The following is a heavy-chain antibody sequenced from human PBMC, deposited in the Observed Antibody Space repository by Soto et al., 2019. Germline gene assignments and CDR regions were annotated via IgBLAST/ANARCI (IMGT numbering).Heavy chain of an antibody. Sequence: GESLKIACPGSGYSFTGDWISWVHQMPGKGLEWMGRIDPSDSYTNYSPSFQGHVTISADKSISTAYLQWSSLKASDTAMYYCARVEAVRRVSSYYCGMDVWGQGTTDTVSS. J-gene: IGHJ6*02. CDR1: GYSFTGDW. D-gene: IGHD3-10*01. CDR3: ARVEAVRRVSSYYCGMDV. CDR2: IDPSDSYT. V-gene: IGHV5-10-1*01.